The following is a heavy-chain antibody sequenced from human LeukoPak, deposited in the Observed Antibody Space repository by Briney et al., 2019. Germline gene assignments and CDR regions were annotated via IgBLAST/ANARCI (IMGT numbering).Heavy chain of an antibody. Sequence: SETLSLTCTVSGGSISSGVYYWSWIRQPPGTGLEWIGYIYYSGSTYYNPSLKSRVTISVDTSKNQFSLKLSSVTAADTAVYYCARGLRYFDWYIDYWGQGTLVTVSS. D-gene: IGHD3-9*01. CDR3: ARGLRYFDWYIDY. CDR2: IYYSGST. J-gene: IGHJ4*02. V-gene: IGHV4-30-4*01. CDR1: GGSISSGVYY.